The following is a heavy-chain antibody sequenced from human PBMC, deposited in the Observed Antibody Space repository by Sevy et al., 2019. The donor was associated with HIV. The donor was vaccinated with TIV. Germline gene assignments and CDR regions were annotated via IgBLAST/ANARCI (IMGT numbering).Heavy chain of an antibody. J-gene: IGHJ6*03. CDR3: ARRRIDFWSGYPIRTSYYYYYMDV. Sequence: SETLSLTCTVSGGSISSYDWSWIRQPPGKGLEWIGYIYYSGSTNYNPALKSRVTISVDTSKNQFSLKLSSVTAADTAVYYCARRRIDFWSGYPIRTSYYYYYMDVWGKGTTVTVSS. V-gene: IGHV4-59*01. CDR2: IYYSGST. D-gene: IGHD3-3*01. CDR1: GGSISSYD.